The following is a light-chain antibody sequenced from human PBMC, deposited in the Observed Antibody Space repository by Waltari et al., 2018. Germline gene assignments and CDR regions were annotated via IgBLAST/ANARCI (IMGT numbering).Light chain of an antibody. V-gene: IGKV1-5*03. CDR2: KAS. Sequence: DIQMTQSPSTLSASVGDRVTISCRASESISSWLAWYLQRPGKAPRLLIYKASRLESGAPSRLSGSGSGTEFTLTITSLQPDDVATYYCQQYDTFSATFGPGTTVEI. CDR3: QQYDTFSAT. J-gene: IGKJ1*01. CDR1: ESISSW.